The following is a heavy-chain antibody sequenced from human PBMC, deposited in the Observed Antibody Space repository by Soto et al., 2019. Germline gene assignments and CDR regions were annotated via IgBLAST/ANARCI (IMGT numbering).Heavy chain of an antibody. CDR2: VKNKAGGGSA. V-gene: IGHV3-15*07. J-gene: IGHJ4*02. D-gene: IGHD3-16*01. Sequence: EVQLVESGGGLVKPGGSLRLSCAASGFSISNAWMHWVRQAPGKGLEWVGRVKNKAGGGSADYAAPVKGRFTISSDDSKNTQYLQMNSLKMDDTAVDYCHNNTGFWGGHFHLWGQGTLVTVSS. CDR3: HNNTGFWGGHFHL. CDR1: GFSISNAW.